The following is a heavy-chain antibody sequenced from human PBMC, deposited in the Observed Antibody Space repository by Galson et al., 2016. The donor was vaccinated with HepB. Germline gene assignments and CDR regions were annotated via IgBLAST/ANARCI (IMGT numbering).Heavy chain of an antibody. CDR2: INPSGGST. CDR1: GYTFTSYF. Sequence: SVKVSCKASGYTFTSYFLHWVRQAPGQGLEWMGLINPSGGSTSYAQKFQGRFTMTRDRSTSTVYMELSSLRSEDTAVYYCVRGGANGDYWGQGALVTVSS. J-gene: IGHJ4*02. CDR3: VRGGANGDY. D-gene: IGHD4/OR15-4a*01. V-gene: IGHV1-46*01.